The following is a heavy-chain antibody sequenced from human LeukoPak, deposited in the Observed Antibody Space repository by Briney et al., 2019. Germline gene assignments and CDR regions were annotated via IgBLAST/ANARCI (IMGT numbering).Heavy chain of an antibody. CDR1: GYTFTDYY. V-gene: IGHV1-2*02. Sequence: GASVKVSCKASGYTFTDYYIHWVRQAPGQGLEWLGWINPNSGGTNYAQKFEGRVTLPRDTSISTVYMELTSLISDDTALYYCARGGAMATTRNRFDPWGQGTLVTVSS. D-gene: IGHD5-24*01. CDR2: INPNSGGT. CDR3: ARGGAMATTRNRFDP. J-gene: IGHJ5*02.